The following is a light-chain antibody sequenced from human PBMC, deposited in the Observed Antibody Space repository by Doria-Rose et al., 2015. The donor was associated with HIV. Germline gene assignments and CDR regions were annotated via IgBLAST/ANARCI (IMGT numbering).Light chain of an antibody. CDR1: PGIGSD. J-gene: IGKJ2*01. CDR3: QQYSQWPPYT. V-gene: IGKV3-15*01. Sequence: EIVLTQSPATLSVSPGDRATLSCTASPGIGSDLAWYQQKPGQATRHLIYRASIRATGIPPRFTGGGSGTEFTLTISSLQSEDFAAYFCQQYSQWPPYTFGQGTKLEVK. CDR2: RAS.